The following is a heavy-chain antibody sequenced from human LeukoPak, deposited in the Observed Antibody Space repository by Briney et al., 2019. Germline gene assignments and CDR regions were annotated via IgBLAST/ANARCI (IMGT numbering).Heavy chain of an antibody. D-gene: IGHD2-15*01. CDR3: ARRDNDGGLSGILDV. Sequence: GESLKISCKGSGYSFTSYWIGWVRQIPGKGLEWMWIIYPGDSDTRYSPSFQGQVTISADKSISTAYLQWSSLKASDTAMYYCARRDNDGGLSGILDVWGKGTTVTVSS. J-gene: IGHJ6*04. CDR1: GYSFTSYW. CDR2: IYPGDSDT. V-gene: IGHV5-51*01.